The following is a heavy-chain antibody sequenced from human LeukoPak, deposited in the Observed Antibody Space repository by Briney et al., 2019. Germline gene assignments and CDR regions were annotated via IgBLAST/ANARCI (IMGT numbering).Heavy chain of an antibody. J-gene: IGHJ4*02. CDR1: GFTFDHHS. CDR3: AKNNAGGDYYHR. Sequence: GGSLRLSCATSGFTFDHHSMHWVRQPPGKGLEWVSLIAWDSSRTHYSGSVEGRFTISRDNSKSSLYLQMDSLRTEDTALYYCAKNNAGGDYYHRWGQGTLVTVS. V-gene: IGHV3-43*01. CDR2: IAWDSSRT. D-gene: IGHD2-21*01.